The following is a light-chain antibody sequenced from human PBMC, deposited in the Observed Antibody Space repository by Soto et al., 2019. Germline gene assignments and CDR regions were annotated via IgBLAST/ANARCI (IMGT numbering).Light chain of an antibody. CDR2: NAS. J-gene: IGKJ1*01. CDR3: QQYNSYSQT. CDR1: QSISRW. V-gene: IGKV1-5*01. Sequence: IQMTQSPSTLSASVGDRVTITCRASQSISRWFAWYQLKPGKAPKVLIYNASSLETGVPSRFSGSGSGTEFTLTISSLQPDDFATYYCQQYNSYSQTFGQGTKVDIK.